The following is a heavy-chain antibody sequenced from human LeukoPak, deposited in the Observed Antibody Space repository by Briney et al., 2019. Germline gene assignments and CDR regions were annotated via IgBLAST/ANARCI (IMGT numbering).Heavy chain of an antibody. CDR2: IIPILGIA. J-gene: IGHJ4*02. CDR1: GGTFSSYA. V-gene: IGHV1-69*04. CDR3: ASGAHYDSSGYGLDY. D-gene: IGHD3-22*01. Sequence: SVKVSCKASGGTFSSYAISWVRQAPGQGLEWMGRIIPILGIANYAQKFQGRVTITADKSTSTAYMELSSLRSEDTAVYYCASGAHYDSSGYGLDYWGQGTLVTVSS.